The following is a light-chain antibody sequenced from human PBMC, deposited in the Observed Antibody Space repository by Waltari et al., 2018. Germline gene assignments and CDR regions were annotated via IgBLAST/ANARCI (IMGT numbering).Light chain of an antibody. CDR1: TSNLRAGHD. J-gene: IGLJ3*02. CDR3: QSFDIRLSGGVV. Sequence: QSVLTQPPSLSWAPGQRVTIACTGSTSNLRAGHDVPRAQVFPGTAPKLPIYGNNKRPSGVPDRFSGSKSDTSASLAIGGLQAEDEADYYCQSFDIRLSGGVVFGGGTKVTVL. V-gene: IGLV1-40*01. CDR2: GNN.